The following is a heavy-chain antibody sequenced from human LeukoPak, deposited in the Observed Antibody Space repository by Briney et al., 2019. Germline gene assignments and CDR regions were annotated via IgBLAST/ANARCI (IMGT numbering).Heavy chain of an antibody. D-gene: IGHD5-12*01. Sequence: GGSLRLSCAASGFTFSSYSMNWVRQAPGKGLEWVSYISSSSSTIYYADSVKGRFTISRDNAKNSLYLQMSSLRAEDTAVYYCARGDGYDPVDYWGQGTLVTVSS. V-gene: IGHV3-48*01. CDR3: ARGDGYDPVDY. J-gene: IGHJ4*02. CDR2: ISSSSSTI. CDR1: GFTFSSYS.